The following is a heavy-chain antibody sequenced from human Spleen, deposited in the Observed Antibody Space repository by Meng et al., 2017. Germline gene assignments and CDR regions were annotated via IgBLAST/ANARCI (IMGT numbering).Heavy chain of an antibody. CDR1: GGSINYYF. CDR2: ISASGST. Sequence: SETLSLTCTVSGGSINYYFWAWIRQPAGKGLEWIGRISASGSTNHNPSLRSRVTMSVDTSKNQFSLKVSYVTAADTAVYYCVRDDAVSGGNNWFDPWGQGTLVTVSS. J-gene: IGHJ5*02. D-gene: IGHD4-23*01. V-gene: IGHV4-4*07. CDR3: VRDDAVSGGNNWFDP.